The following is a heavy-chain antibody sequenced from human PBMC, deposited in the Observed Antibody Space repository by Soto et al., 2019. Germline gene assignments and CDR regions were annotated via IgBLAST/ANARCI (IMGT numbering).Heavy chain of an antibody. Sequence: PGGSLRLSCAASGFTFSDYAMHWVRQAPGKGLEWVAVVSHDGRNTHYADSVKGRFTISRDSSKDTVSLEMTSLRAEDTAVYYCEKGGRQWLVTSDFNYWGQGALVTVSS. D-gene: IGHD6-19*01. CDR1: GFTFSDYA. CDR2: VSHDGRNT. CDR3: EKGGRQWLVTSDFNY. J-gene: IGHJ4*02. V-gene: IGHV3-30*18.